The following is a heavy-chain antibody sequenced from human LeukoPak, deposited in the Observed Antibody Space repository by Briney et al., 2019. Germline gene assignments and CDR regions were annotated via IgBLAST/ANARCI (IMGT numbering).Heavy chain of an antibody. CDR1: GFSLTNAW. Sequence: GGSLRLSCAISGFSLTNAWMKWVRQAPGKGPEWVGRSKSKADGGTTDYAAPVKGRFTISRDDSKNTLFLQMNSLQTEDTAIYYCSCYRDSGGQPKRYDYWGQGTLVTVSS. CDR3: SCYRDSGGQPKRYDY. CDR2: SKSKADGGTT. D-gene: IGHD3-22*01. V-gene: IGHV3-15*01. J-gene: IGHJ4*02.